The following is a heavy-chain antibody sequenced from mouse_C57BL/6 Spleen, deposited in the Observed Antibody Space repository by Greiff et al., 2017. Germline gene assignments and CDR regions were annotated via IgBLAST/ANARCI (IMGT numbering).Heavy chain of an antibody. Sequence: VQLQQSGPELVKPGASVKISCKASGYSFTGYYMNWVKQSPEKSLESIGEINPSTGGTTYNQKFKAKATLTVDKSSSTAYMQLKSLTSEDSAVYYCARWGSSGYVWFAYWGQGTLVTVSA. CDR2: INPSTGGT. J-gene: IGHJ3*01. CDR1: GYSFTGYY. V-gene: IGHV1-42*01. D-gene: IGHD3-2*02. CDR3: ARWGSSGYVWFAY.